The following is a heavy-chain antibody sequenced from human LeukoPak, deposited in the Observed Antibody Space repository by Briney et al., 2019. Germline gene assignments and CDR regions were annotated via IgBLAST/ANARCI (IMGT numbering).Heavy chain of an antibody. CDR1: GGSFSGYY. CDR2: INHSGST. J-gene: IGHJ4*02. D-gene: IGHD3-10*01. CDR3: ARSEYYYGSGSYYSDY. Sequence: LETLSLTCAVYGGSFSGYYWSWIRQPPGKGLEWIGEINHSGSTNYNPSLKSRVTISVDTSKNQFSLKLSSVTAADTAVYYCARSEYYYGSGSYYSDYWGRGTLVTVSS. V-gene: IGHV4-34*01.